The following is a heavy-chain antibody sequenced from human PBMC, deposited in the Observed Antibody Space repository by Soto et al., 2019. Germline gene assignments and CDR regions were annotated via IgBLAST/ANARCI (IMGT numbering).Heavy chain of an antibody. CDR2: IYPSDSDT. CDR1: GYSFTSNW. J-gene: IGHJ4*02. CDR3: ARPPSGTTSFFDS. D-gene: IGHD1-7*01. Sequence: EVQLVQSGPEVKKPGESLKISCKGSGYSFTSNWIGWLRQMPGKGLEWMGIIYPSDSDTRYSPSFQGQVTISADKSISTAYLQWSSLKASDTAMYYCARPPSGTTSFFDSWGQGTLVTVSS. V-gene: IGHV5-51*03.